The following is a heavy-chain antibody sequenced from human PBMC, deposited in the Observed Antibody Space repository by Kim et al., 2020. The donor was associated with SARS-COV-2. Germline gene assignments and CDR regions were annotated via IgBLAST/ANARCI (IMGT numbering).Heavy chain of an antibody. CDR3: ATPGWGYDAFDI. CDR1: GGSISSSSNY. Sequence: SETMSLTCTVSGGSISSSSNYWGWIRKAPGKGLVWIGSIYYSGSTYYSQSLKSRVTISVDTSINQFSLKLTSVTAADTAVYYCATPGWGYDAFDIWGQGTRVTVSS. J-gene: IGHJ3*02. CDR2: IYYSGST. D-gene: IGHD3-16*01. V-gene: IGHV4-39*01.